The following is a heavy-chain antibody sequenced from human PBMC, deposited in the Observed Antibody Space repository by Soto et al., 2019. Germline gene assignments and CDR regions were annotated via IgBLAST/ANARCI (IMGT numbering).Heavy chain of an antibody. V-gene: IGHV3-33*01. J-gene: IGHJ4*02. CDR2: IWYDGSNK. CDR3: ARAGGGSLFDY. CDR1: GFTFSSYV. Sequence: GSLRLSCAASGFTFSSYVMHWVRQAPGKGLEWVAVIWYDGSNKYYADSVKGRFTISRDNSKNTMYLQMNSLRAEDTAVYYCARAGGGSLFDYWGQGTLVTVSS. D-gene: IGHD3-16*01.